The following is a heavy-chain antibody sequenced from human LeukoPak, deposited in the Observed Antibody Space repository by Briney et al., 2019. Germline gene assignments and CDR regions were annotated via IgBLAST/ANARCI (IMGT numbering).Heavy chain of an antibody. CDR2: IYHSGTT. J-gene: IGHJ4*02. Sequence: SETLSLTRTVSGDSISSSSYYWGWIRQPPGKGLEWIGSIYHSGTTYYNPSLQSRVTMSVDTSKNQFSLRLSSVTAADTAVYYCARHDWNYWGQGTLVTVSS. D-gene: IGHD3-9*01. CDR1: GDSISSSSYY. CDR3: ARHDWNY. V-gene: IGHV4-39*01.